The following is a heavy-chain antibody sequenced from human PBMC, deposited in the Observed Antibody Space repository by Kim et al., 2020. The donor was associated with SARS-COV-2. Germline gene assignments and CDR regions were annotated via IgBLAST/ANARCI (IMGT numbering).Heavy chain of an antibody. J-gene: IGHJ3*02. Sequence: GGSLRLSCAASGFTLSSYEMNWVRQAPGKGLEWVSYISSSGSTIYYADSVKGRFTISRDNAKNSLYLQMNSLRAEDTAVYYCARVDTYYDFWSGYYGIDAFDIWGQGTMVTVSS. CDR3: ARVDTYYDFWSGYYGIDAFDI. CDR2: ISSSGSTI. CDR1: GFTLSSYE. V-gene: IGHV3-48*03. D-gene: IGHD3-3*01.